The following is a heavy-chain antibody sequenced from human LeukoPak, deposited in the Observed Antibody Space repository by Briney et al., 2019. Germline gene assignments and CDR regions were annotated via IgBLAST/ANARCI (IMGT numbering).Heavy chain of an antibody. Sequence: SETLSLTCTVSGGSISSSSYCWGWIRQPPGKGLEWIGSIYYSGSTYYNPSLKSRVTISVDASKNQFSLELSSVTAADTAVYYCARHAYCGGDCKESLPEYFQHWGQGTLVTVSS. J-gene: IGHJ1*01. CDR1: GGSISSSSYC. CDR3: ARHAYCGGDCKESLPEYFQH. CDR2: IYYSGST. V-gene: IGHV4-39*01. D-gene: IGHD2-21*02.